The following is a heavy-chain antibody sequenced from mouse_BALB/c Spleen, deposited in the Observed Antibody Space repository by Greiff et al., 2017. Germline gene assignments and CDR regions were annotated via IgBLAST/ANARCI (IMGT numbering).Heavy chain of an antibody. D-gene: IGHD1-1*01. CDR1: GFSLTSYG. J-gene: IGHJ3*01. Sequence: VKLQESGPGLVAPSQSLSITCTVSGFSLTSYGVHWVRQPPGKGLEWLGVIWAGGSTNYNSALMSRLSISKDNSKSQVFLKMNSLQTDDTAMYYGARDCDYGSSLAWFAYWGQGTLVTVSA. CDR3: ARDCDYGSSLAWFAY. V-gene: IGHV2-9*02. CDR2: IWAGGST.